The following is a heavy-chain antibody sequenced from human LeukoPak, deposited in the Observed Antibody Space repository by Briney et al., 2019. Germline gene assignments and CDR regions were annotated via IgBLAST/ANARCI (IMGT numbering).Heavy chain of an antibody. D-gene: IGHD3-22*01. CDR1: GFTFSSYA. J-gene: IGHJ4*02. CDR3: TKDYYDSSGYYGIMDY. V-gene: IGHV3-23*01. CDR2: ISGSGGST. Sequence: PGGSLRLSCAASGFTFSSYAMSWVRQAPGKGLEWVSAISGSGGSTYYADSVKGRFTISRDDAKNTLYLEMNSLSAEDTAVYYCTKDYYDSSGYYGIMDYWGQGILVIVSS.